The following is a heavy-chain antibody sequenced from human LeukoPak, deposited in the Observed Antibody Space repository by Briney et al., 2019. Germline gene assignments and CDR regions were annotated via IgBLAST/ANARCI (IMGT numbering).Heavy chain of an antibody. CDR2: INPNSGGT. V-gene: IGHV1-2*02. D-gene: IGHD5-24*01. CDR1: GYTFTGYC. Sequence: GASVKVSCKASGYTFTGYCMHWVRQAPGQGLEWMGWINPNSGGTNYAQKLQGRVTMTTDTSTSTAYMELRSLRSDDTAVYYCARVGRDGYHRLNWFDPWGQGTLVTVSS. CDR3: ARVGRDGYHRLNWFDP. J-gene: IGHJ5*02.